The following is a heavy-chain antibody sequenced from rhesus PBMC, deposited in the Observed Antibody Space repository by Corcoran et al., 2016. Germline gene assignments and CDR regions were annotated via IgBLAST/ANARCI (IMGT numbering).Heavy chain of an antibody. J-gene: IGHJ6*01. V-gene: IGHV1-200*01. CDR3: ARGQRLAYYYGLDS. CDR2: SNTSNGNK. Sequence: QVQLVQSGAEVKKPGASVQLSCKASGYTFTSYSINWVSQAPGQGLEWMGRSNTSNGNKGYEKKFQGRGTMTRDTSTSTAYMELSSLRSEDTAVYYCARGQRLAYYYGLDSWGQGVVVTVSS. D-gene: IGHD6-31*01. CDR1: GYTFTSYS.